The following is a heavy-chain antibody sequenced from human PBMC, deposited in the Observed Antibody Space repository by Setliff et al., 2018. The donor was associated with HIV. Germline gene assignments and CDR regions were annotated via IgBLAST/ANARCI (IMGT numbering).Heavy chain of an antibody. CDR1: GYTFTVYY. V-gene: IGHV1-2*02. D-gene: IGHD1-7*01. CDR2: INPNSGGT. Sequence: ASVKVSCKASGYTFTVYYMHWVRQAPGQGLEWMGWINPNSGGTNYAQKFQERVTITRDMSTSRAYMELSGLRTEDTAVYYCAADPQTGTTSYDAFDIWGQGTVVTVSS. CDR3: AADPQTGTTSYDAFDI. J-gene: IGHJ3*02.